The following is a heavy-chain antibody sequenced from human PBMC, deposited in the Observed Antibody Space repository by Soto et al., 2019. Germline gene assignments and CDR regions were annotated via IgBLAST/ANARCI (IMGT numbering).Heavy chain of an antibody. J-gene: IGHJ6*02. CDR1: GFTFSDYY. V-gene: IGHV3-11*06. CDR2: ISSSSSYT. CDR3: ARDYSNYKYGMDV. D-gene: IGHD4-4*01. Sequence: PGGSLRLSCAAPGFTFSDYYMSWIRQAPGKGLEWVSYISSSSSYTNYADSVKGRFTISRDNAKNSLYLQMNSLRAEDTAVYYCARDYSNYKYGMDVWGQGTTVTVSS.